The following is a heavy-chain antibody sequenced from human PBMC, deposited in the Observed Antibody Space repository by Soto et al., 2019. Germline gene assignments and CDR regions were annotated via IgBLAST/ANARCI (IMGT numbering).Heavy chain of an antibody. CDR1: GGSISSGDYY. D-gene: IGHD6-13*01. V-gene: IGHV4-30-4*01. CDR2: IYYSGST. Sequence: PSETLSLTCTVSGGSISSGDYYWSWIRQPPGKGLEWIGYIYYSGSTYYNPSLKSRVTISVDTSKNQFSLKLSSVTAADTAVYYCARVRAAGDDYGMDVWGQGTTVTVSS. CDR3: ARVRAAGDDYGMDV. J-gene: IGHJ6*02.